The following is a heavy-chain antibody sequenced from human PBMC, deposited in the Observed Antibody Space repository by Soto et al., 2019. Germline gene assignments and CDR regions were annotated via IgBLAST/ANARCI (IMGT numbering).Heavy chain of an antibody. D-gene: IGHD2-8*02. CDR3: ARGINAGVDY. CDR2: MSPNSGNT. V-gene: IGHV1-8*01. J-gene: IGHJ4*02. Sequence: GASLKVSCKASGYTFTSLDINWMRQATGQGLEWMGWMSPNSGNTGYAQKFQGRVTMTRDTSISTAYMELTGLTSDDTAVYYCARGINAGVDYWGQGTLVTVSS. CDR1: GYTFTSLD.